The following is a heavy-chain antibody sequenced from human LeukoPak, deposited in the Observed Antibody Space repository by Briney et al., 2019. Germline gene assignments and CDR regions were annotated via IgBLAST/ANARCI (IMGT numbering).Heavy chain of an antibody. J-gene: IGHJ5*02. CDR3: ARDKGSSAEWFDP. CDR1: GYTFTSYG. Sequence: GASVKVSCKASGYTFTSYGIIWVRHPPGQGLGWMVWISAYNRNTNDEQKLQGRVTMTTDTSTSTAYMELRSLRSDDTAVYYGARDKGSSAEWFDPWGQGTLVTVSS. CDR2: ISAYNRNT. D-gene: IGHD6-19*01. V-gene: IGHV1-18*01.